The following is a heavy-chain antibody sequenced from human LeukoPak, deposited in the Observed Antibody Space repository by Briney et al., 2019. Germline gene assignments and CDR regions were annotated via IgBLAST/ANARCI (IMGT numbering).Heavy chain of an antibody. CDR1: GFTFSSYW. J-gene: IGHJ6*02. CDR3: ARDGYCSSTSCLAYYYYGMDV. V-gene: IGHV3-7*03. Sequence: GSLRLSCAASGFTFSSYWMSWVRQAPGKGLEWVANIKQDGSEKYYVDSVKGRFTISRDNAKNSLYLQMNSLRAEDTAVYYCARDGYCSSTSCLAYYYYGMDVWGQGTTVTVSS. CDR2: IKQDGSEK. D-gene: IGHD2-2*01.